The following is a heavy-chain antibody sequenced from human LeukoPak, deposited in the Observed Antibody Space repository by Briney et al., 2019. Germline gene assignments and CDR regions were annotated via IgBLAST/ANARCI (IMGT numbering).Heavy chain of an antibody. V-gene: IGHV4-34*01. Sequence: PSETLSLTCAVYGGSFSGYYWSWIRQPPGKGLEWIGEIYHSGSTNYNPSLKSRVTISVDTSKNQFSVKLSSVTAADTAVYYCARSIRGYSSGWYYFDYWGQGTLITVSS. J-gene: IGHJ4*02. CDR2: IYHSGST. CDR1: GGSFSGYY. CDR3: ARSIRGYSSGWYYFDY. D-gene: IGHD6-19*01.